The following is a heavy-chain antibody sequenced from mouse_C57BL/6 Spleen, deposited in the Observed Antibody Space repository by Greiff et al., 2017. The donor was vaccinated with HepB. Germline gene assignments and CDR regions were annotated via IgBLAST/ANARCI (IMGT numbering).Heavy chain of an antibody. J-gene: IGHJ4*01. CDR2: IHPNSGST. CDR1: GYTFTSYW. V-gene: IGHV1-64*01. D-gene: IGHD1-1*01. Sequence: QVQLQQPGAELVKPGASVKLSCKASGYTFTSYWMHWVKQRPGQGLEWIGMIHPNSGSTNYNEKFKSKATLTVDKSSSTAYMQLSSLTSEDSAVYYCARATTVADYAMDYWGQGTSVTVSS. CDR3: ARATTVADYAMDY.